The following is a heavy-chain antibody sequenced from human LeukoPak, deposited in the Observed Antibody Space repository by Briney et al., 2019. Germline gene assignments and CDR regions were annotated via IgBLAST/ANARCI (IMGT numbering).Heavy chain of an antibody. J-gene: IGHJ4*02. D-gene: IGHD3-22*01. CDR2: IYPGDSDT. Sequence: GESLKTSCKGSRYSFTSYWIGWVRQMPGKGLEWMGHIYPGDSDTRYSPSFQGQVTISADKSINTAYLQWSSLKASDTAMYYCARQDYYYDSSGYPHFDYWGQGTLVTVSS. V-gene: IGHV5-51*01. CDR3: ARQDYYYDSSGYPHFDY. CDR1: RYSFTSYW.